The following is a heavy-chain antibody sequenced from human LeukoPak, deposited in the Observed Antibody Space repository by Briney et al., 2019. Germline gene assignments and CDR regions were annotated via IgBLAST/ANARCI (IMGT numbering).Heavy chain of an antibody. J-gene: IGHJ4*02. V-gene: IGHV3-48*01. Sequence: GGXXRLSCAASGFTFSGYSMNWVRQAPGKGLEWVSYITSSSSAIYYADSVKGRFTISRDNARNSLYLQMNSLRAEDTAVYYCARVRGSYHFDYWGQGTLVTVSS. CDR1: GFTFSGYS. CDR3: ARVRGSYHFDY. CDR2: ITSSSSAI. D-gene: IGHD1-26*01.